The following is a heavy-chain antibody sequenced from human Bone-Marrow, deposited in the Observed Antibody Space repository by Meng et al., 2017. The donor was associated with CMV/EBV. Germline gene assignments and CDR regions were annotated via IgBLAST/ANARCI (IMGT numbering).Heavy chain of an antibody. D-gene: IGHD5-18*01. CDR1: GFTFIYAW. CDR3: ATDSSIYTYGYANHYYYYALDI. J-gene: IGHJ6*02. Sequence: ETLSLTCSASGFTFIYAWMSWVRQAPGKGPEWVGRIKSKGDGGTIDYAAPVKGRFSISRDDSRKTLTLQMNSLKTEDTAVYYCATDSSIYTYGYANHYYYYALDIWGQGTTVTFSS. CDR2: IKSKGDGGTI. V-gene: IGHV3-15*01.